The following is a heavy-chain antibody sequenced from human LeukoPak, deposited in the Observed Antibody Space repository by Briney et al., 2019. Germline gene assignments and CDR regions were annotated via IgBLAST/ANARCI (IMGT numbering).Heavy chain of an antibody. CDR2: INTDGSDT. Sequence: GGSLRLSCAASGFTFSSYWMHWVRQAPGKGLVWVSRINTDGSDTIYADSVKGRFTISRDNAKNILYLQMNTLRAEDTAVYYCVKDQTPSYSYGSGSFDIWGQGTMITVSS. CDR3: VKDQTPSYSYGSGSFDI. V-gene: IGHV3-74*01. D-gene: IGHD5-18*01. CDR1: GFTFSSYW. J-gene: IGHJ3*02.